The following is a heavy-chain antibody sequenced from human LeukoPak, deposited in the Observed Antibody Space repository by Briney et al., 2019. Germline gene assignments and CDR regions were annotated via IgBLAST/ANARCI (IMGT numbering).Heavy chain of an antibody. CDR3: ARGGYFGSGVDAFDI. CDR2: IYHSGST. Sequence: SETLSLTCSVSGDSISSGGYWSWIRQSPGEGLEWIGYIYHSGSTFYNPSLKSRVTISVDKSKNQFSLNLTSMTGADTAVYYCARGGYFGSGVDAFDIWGQGTLVTVSS. D-gene: IGHD3-10*01. J-gene: IGHJ3*02. V-gene: IGHV4-30-2*06. CDR1: GDSISSGGY.